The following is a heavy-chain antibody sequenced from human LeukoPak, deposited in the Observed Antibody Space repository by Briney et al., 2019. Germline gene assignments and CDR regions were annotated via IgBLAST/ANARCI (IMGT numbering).Heavy chain of an antibody. D-gene: IGHD5-24*01. V-gene: IGHV4-59*12. CDR2: IYYSGST. CDR1: GGSISSYY. Sequence: PSETLSLTCTVSGGSISSYYWSWIRQPPGKGLEWIGYIYYSGSTNYNPSLKSRVTISVDTSKNQFSLKLSSVTAADTAVYYCARESQEKYYFDYWGQGTQVTVSS. CDR3: ARESQEKYYFDY. J-gene: IGHJ4*02.